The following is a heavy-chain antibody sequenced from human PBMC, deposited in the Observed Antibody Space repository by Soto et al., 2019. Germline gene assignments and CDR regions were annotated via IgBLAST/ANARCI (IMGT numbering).Heavy chain of an antibody. V-gene: IGHV3-7*03. D-gene: IGHD3-3*01. J-gene: IGHJ4*02. CDR3: ARAEDYDFWSGPPKYFDN. CDR2: IKPDGSEK. Sequence: GGSLRLSCATSGFTFRSYWMTWVRQAPGKWPEWVANIKPDGSEKQYVDSVKGRFTVSRDNAKKSLDLQMNSLRVEDTAVYYCARAEDYDFWSGPPKYFDNWGQGXQVTVYS. CDR1: GFTFRSYW.